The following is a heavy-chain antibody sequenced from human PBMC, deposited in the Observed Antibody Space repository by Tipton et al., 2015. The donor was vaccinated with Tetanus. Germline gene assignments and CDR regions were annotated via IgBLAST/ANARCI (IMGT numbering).Heavy chain of an antibody. CDR1: GGSFSGYY. J-gene: IGHJ4*02. Sequence: GLVKPSETLSLTCAVYGGSFSGYYWSWIRQPPGKGLEWIGEINHSGSTNYNPSLKSRVTISVDTPKNQFSLKLSSVTAADTAVYYCARARLMVYAMRSSPTVDYWGQGTLVTVSS. CDR2: INHSGST. CDR3: ARARLMVYAMRSSPTVDY. D-gene: IGHD2-8*01. V-gene: IGHV4-34*01.